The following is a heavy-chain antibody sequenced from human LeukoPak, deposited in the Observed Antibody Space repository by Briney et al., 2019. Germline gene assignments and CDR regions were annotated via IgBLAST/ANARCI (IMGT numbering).Heavy chain of an antibody. Sequence: ASVKVSCKASGYTFTGYYMHWVRQAPGQGLEWMGWINPNSGGTNYAQKFQDRVTMTRDTSISTAYMELSRLRSDDTAVYYCARDLRRITMIVVSWGQGTLVTVSS. D-gene: IGHD3-22*01. CDR2: INPNSGGT. CDR3: ARDLRRITMIVVS. CDR1: GYTFTGYY. V-gene: IGHV1-2*02. J-gene: IGHJ5*02.